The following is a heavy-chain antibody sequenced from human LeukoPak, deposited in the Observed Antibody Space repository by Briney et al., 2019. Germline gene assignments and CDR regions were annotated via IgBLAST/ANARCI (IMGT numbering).Heavy chain of an antibody. V-gene: IGHV3-23*01. CDR1: GFTFSSYA. J-gene: IGHJ4*02. CDR3: AKDRFQYYDSSGYFD. D-gene: IGHD3-22*01. CDR2: ISGSGGST. Sequence: GGSLRLSCAASGFTFSSYAMSWVRQAPGKGLEWVSAISGSGGSTYYADSVKGRFTISRDNSKNTLYLQMNSLRAEDTAVYYCAKDRFQYYDSSGYFDWGQGTLVTVSS.